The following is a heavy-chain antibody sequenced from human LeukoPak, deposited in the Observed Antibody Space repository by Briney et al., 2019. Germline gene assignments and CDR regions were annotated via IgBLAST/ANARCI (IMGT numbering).Heavy chain of an antibody. CDR2: ISSSSSYI. CDR3: ARAAYSSGDAFDI. CDR1: GFTFSSYS. V-gene: IGHV3-21*04. D-gene: IGHD6-19*01. Sequence: GGSLRLSCAASGFTFSSYSMNWVRQAPGKGLEWVSSISSSSSYIYYADSVKGRFTISRDNSKNTLYLQMNSLRAEDTAVYYCARAAYSSGDAFDIWGQGTMVTVSS. J-gene: IGHJ3*02.